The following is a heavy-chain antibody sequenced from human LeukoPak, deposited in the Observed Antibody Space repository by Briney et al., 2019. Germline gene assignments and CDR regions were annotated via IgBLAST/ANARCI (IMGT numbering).Heavy chain of an antibody. Sequence: SETLSLTCAVSGGSISSGGYYWSWIRQPPGKGLEWIGYIYHSGSTYYNPSLKSRVTISVDTSKNQFSLKLSSVTAADTAVYYCARRFVPAAFDYWGQGTLVTVSS. CDR2: IYHSGST. D-gene: IGHD2-2*01. V-gene: IGHV4-30-2*03. J-gene: IGHJ4*02. CDR1: GGSISSGGYY. CDR3: ARRFVPAAFDY.